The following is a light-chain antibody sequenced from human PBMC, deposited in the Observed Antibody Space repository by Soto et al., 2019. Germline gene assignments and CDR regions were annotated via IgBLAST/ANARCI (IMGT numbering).Light chain of an antibody. CDR3: KQLNSFPS. CDR1: QSVSSGY. CDR2: GAS. J-gene: IGKJ4*01. Sequence: EIVLTQSPGTLSLSPGERATLSCGASQSVSSGYLAWYQQKPGQAPRLLIYGASTRATGIPDRFSGSGSGTDFTLTISRLEPEDFAVYYCKQLNSFPSFGGGTKVEIK. V-gene: IGKV3-20*01.